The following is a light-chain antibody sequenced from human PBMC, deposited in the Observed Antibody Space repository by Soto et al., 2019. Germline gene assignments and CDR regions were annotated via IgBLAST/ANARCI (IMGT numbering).Light chain of an antibody. CDR1: HSAASA. CDR3: QQYRDWPLT. Sequence: EIVLTQSPAALSVSPGERATLSCRASHSAASAVAWYQQKPGQAPRLLIYDASTRATGIPARFSGSGSATEFTLTSSSLQSEDFAVYSFQQYRDWPLTVGGGTKVDLK. CDR2: DAS. V-gene: IGKV3-15*01. J-gene: IGKJ4*01.